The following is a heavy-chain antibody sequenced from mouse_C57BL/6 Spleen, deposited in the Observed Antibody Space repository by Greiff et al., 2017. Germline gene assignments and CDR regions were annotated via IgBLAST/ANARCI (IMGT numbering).Heavy chain of an antibody. CDR1: GYSITSGYY. Sequence: EVQRVESGPGLVKPSPSLSLTCSVTGYSITSGYYWNWIRQFPGNKLEWMGYISYDGSNNYNPSLKNRISITRDTSKNQFFLKLNSVTTEDTATYYCARGGYDGYLYYAKGCRGQRPSVTVAT. D-gene: IGHD2-3*01. CDR2: ISYDGSN. V-gene: IGHV3-6*01. J-gene: IGHJ4*01. CDR3: ARGGYDGYLYYAKGC.